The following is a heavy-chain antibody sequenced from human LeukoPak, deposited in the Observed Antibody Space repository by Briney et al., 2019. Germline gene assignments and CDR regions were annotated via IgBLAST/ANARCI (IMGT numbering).Heavy chain of an antibody. CDR2: FIPILGIA. CDR3: ARSPLGSSGWSGYFDY. Sequence: ASVKVSCKASGGTFSSYAISWVRQAPGQGLEWMGRFIPILGIAYYAQKFQGRVTITADKSTSTAYMELSSLRSEDTAVYYCARSPLGSSGWSGYFDYWGQGTLVTVSS. J-gene: IGHJ4*02. V-gene: IGHV1-69*04. D-gene: IGHD6-19*01. CDR1: GGTFSSYA.